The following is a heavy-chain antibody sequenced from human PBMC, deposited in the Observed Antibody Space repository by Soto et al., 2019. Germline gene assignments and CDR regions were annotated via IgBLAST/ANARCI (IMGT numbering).Heavy chain of an antibody. CDR1: GGSFSGYY. CDR2: INHSGST. CDR3: ARFLLGADAFDF. J-gene: IGHJ3*01. Sequence: SETLSLTCAVYGGSFSGYYWSWIRQPPGKGLEWIGEINHSGSTNYNPSLKSRVTISVDTSKNQFSLKLSSVTAADTAVYYCARFLLGADAFDFWGQGTMVTVSS. V-gene: IGHV4-34*01.